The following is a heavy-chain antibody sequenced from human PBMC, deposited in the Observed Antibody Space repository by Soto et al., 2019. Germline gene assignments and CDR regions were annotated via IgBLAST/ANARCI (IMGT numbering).Heavy chain of an antibody. CDR2: INYRGST. Sequence: QVQLQESGPGLVKPSQTLSLTCTVSGGSISSGDYYWGWIRQPPGKGLERIGYINYRGSTYYNPSLQSRVTVSVGTSKNQFSLKLSSVTAADTAVYYCATYYYGMDVWGQGTTVTVSS. CDR3: ATYYYGMDV. CDR1: GGSISSGDYY. J-gene: IGHJ6*02. V-gene: IGHV4-30-4*01.